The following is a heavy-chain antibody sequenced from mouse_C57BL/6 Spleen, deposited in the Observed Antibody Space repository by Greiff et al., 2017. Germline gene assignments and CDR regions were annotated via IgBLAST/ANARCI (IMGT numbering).Heavy chain of an antibody. V-gene: IGHV1-55*01. CDR3: ARYYGSSFDWYFDV. D-gene: IGHD1-1*01. Sequence: VQLQQPGAELVKPGASVTMSCKASGYTFTSYWITWVKQRPGQGLEWIGDIYPGSGSTNYNEKFTSKARLTVDTSSSTAYMQLSSLTSEDSAVFDCARYYGSSFDWYFDVWGTGTTVTVSS. J-gene: IGHJ1*03. CDR2: IYPGSGST. CDR1: GYTFTSYW.